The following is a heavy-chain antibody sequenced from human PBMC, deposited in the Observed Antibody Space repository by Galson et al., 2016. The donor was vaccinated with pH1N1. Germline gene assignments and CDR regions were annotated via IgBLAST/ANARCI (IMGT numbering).Heavy chain of an antibody. CDR3: ARLGASVGGTTY. CDR1: GYTFTNYA. CDR2: VSTSNGNT. D-gene: IGHD6-19*01. V-gene: IGHV1-18*01. Sequence: SVKVSCKASGYTFTNYAMNWVRQAPGQGLEFMGWVSTSNGNTHFAQKFQGRVTLTTDTSTSTAYMELRSLRSDDTAVYYCARLGASVGGTTYWGQGTLVTASS. J-gene: IGHJ4*02.